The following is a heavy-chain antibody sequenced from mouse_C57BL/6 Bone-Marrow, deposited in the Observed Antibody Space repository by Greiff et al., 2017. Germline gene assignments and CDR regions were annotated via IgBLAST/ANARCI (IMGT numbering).Heavy chain of an antibody. Sequence: EVKLEESGGGLVKPGGSLKLSCAASGFTFSSYAMSWVRQTPEKRLEWVATISDGGSYTYYPDNVKGRFTISRDNAKNNLYLQMSHLKSEDTAMYYCAREPYYYAMDYWGQGTSVTVSS. CDR2: ISDGGSYT. V-gene: IGHV5-4*01. J-gene: IGHJ4*01. CDR3: AREPYYYAMDY. CDR1: GFTFSSYA.